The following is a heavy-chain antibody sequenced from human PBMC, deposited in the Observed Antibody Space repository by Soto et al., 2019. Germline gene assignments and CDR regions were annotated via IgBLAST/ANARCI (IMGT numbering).Heavy chain of an antibody. J-gene: IGHJ4*02. CDR2: IWYDGSNK. D-gene: IGHD3-3*01. V-gene: IGHV3-33*01. CDR1: GFTFSSYG. CDR3: ARDTSLRFLEWSCFDY. Sequence: GGSLRLSCAASGFTFSSYGMHWVRQAPGKGLEWVAVIWYDGSNKYYADSVKGRFTISRDNSKNTLYLQMNSLRAEDPAVYYCARDTSLRFLEWSCFDYWGQGTLVTVSS.